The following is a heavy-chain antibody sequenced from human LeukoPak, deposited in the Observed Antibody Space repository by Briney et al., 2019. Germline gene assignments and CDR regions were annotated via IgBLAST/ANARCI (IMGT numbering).Heavy chain of an antibody. Sequence: GGSLRLSCVVSGLTFSDSFMSWIRQPPGKGLEWITYISGSGTTIYHADSVKGRFTVSRDNAKNSVYLQMNSLRDEDTAAYYCARPADSSVDYWGQGTLVTVSS. CDR1: GLTFSDSF. CDR3: ARPADSSVDY. D-gene: IGHD5-18*01. V-gene: IGHV3-11*01. J-gene: IGHJ4*02. CDR2: ISGSGTTI.